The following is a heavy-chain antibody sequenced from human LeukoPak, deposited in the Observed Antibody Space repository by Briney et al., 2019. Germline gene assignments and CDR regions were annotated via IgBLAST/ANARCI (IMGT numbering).Heavy chain of an antibody. CDR1: GESIASSNYF. J-gene: IGHJ5*02. Sequence: SETLSLTCTVSGESIASSNYFWNWIRQPPGKGLEWIGAFSYTGVTHYSPSLKSRVTISVDTSKNQFSLKLSSVTAADTAVYYCARQVADSTFWALFDPWGQGTLVTVSS. V-gene: IGHV4-39*01. CDR3: ARQVADSTFWALFDP. CDR2: FSYTGVT. D-gene: IGHD6-19*01.